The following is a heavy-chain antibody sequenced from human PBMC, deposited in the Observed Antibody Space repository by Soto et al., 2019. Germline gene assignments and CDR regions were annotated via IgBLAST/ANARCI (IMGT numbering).Heavy chain of an antibody. Sequence: VQLQESGPGLVKPSGTLSLTCTVSGGSISTTNWWSWVRRSPGKGLEWFGEIILIGSTNHNPSLKSRVTISIDKSKNQFSLRLSSVTAADTAVYYCASGFDSDGLYNGGHPWGQGALVSVSS. D-gene: IGHD3-22*01. V-gene: IGHV4-4*02. CDR2: IILIGST. J-gene: IGHJ5*02. CDR3: ASGFDSDGLYNGGHP. CDR1: GGSISTTNW.